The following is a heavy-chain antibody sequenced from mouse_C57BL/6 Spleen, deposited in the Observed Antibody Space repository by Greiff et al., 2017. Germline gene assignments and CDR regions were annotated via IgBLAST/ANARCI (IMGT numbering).Heavy chain of an antibody. CDR2: IDPSDSYT. CDR3: ARLGYSNYGYFDY. D-gene: IGHD2-5*01. Sequence: QVQLKQPGAELVRPGTSVKLSCKASGYTFTSYWMHWVKQRPGQGLEWIGVIDPSDSYTNYNQKFKGKATLTVDTSSSTAYMQLSSLTSEDSAVYYCARLGYSNYGYFDYWGQGTTLTVSS. J-gene: IGHJ2*01. CDR1: GYTFTSYW. V-gene: IGHV1-59*01.